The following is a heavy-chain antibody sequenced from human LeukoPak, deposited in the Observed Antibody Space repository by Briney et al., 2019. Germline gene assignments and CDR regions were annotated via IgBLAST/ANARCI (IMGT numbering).Heavy chain of an antibody. Sequence: PSETLSLTCAVYGGSFSGYYGSWIRQPPGKGLEWIGEINHSGSTNYNPSLKSRVTISVDTSKNQFSLKLSSVTAADTAVYYCARDLVVDYYGMDVWGQGTTVTVSS. J-gene: IGHJ6*02. D-gene: IGHD2-2*01. CDR3: ARDLVVDYYGMDV. V-gene: IGHV4-34*01. CDR1: GGSFSGYY. CDR2: INHSGST.